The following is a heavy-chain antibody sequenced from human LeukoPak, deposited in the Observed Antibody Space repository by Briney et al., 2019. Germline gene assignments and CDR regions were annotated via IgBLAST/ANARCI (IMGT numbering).Heavy chain of an antibody. J-gene: IGHJ3*02. CDR2: IKSKIDGGTT. CDR3: TTRYGGTLDAFDI. CDR1: GFTFSNAW. D-gene: IGHD4-23*01. Sequence: GGSLRPSCAASGFTFSNAWMSWVRQAPGKGLEWVGRIKSKIDGGTTNYAAPVKGRFTISRDDSKNTLYLQMNSLKTEDTAVYYCTTRYGGTLDAFDIWGQGTMVTVSS. V-gene: IGHV3-15*01.